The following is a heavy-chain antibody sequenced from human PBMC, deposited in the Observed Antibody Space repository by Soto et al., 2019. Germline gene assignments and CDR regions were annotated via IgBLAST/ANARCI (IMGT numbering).Heavy chain of an antibody. CDR3: ARDLGGWPDY. D-gene: IGHD6-19*01. V-gene: IGHV1-3*01. Sequence: QVQLVQSGAEVKKPGASVKVSCKASGYTFTSYAIHWVRQAAGQRLEWMGWINAGNGNTKYSQKFQDRVTITRDTSASTAYMELRSLRSEDTAVYYCARDLGGWPDYLGQGTLVTVSS. CDR2: INAGNGNT. J-gene: IGHJ4*02. CDR1: GYTFTSYA.